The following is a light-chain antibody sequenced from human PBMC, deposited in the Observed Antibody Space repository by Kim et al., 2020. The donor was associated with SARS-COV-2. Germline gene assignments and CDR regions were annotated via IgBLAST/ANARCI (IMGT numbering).Light chain of an antibody. CDR3: QAWESSTVV. CDR1: KVGDKY. Sequence: SVSPGQTASITCSGDKVGDKYACWYQQKPGQSPVLVIYQDSKRPSGIPERFSGSNSGNTATLTISGTQAMDEADYYCQAWESSTVVFGGGTQLTVL. CDR2: QDS. J-gene: IGLJ2*01. V-gene: IGLV3-1*01.